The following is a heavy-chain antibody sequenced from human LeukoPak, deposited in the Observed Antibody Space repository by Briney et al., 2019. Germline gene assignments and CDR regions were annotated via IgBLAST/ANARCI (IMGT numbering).Heavy chain of an antibody. V-gene: IGHV3-64*01. D-gene: IGHD1-26*01. Sequence: RTGGSLRLSCAASGFTLSSYAMHWVRQAPGKGLEYVSAISKKGGNTYYANSVKGRFSISRDNSKNTLYLQMGSLRTEDMALYYCARVGEGRYYQYYYMDVWGKGTTVTVSS. CDR3: ARVGEGRYYQYYYMDV. CDR2: ISKKGGNT. J-gene: IGHJ6*03. CDR1: GFTLSSYA.